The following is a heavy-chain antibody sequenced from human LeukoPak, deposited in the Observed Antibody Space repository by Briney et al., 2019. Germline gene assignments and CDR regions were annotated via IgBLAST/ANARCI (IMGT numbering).Heavy chain of an antibody. Sequence: SETLSLTCTVSGDSIDSSSYYWGWIRQPPGKGLEWIGSIYYSGSTYYNPSLKSRVTISVDTSKNQFSLKLSSVTAADTAVYYCSSSDYVYYFDYWGQGTLVTVSS. D-gene: IGHD4/OR15-4a*01. CDR3: SSSDYVYYFDY. CDR1: GDSIDSSSYY. CDR2: IYYSGST. V-gene: IGHV4-39*01. J-gene: IGHJ4*02.